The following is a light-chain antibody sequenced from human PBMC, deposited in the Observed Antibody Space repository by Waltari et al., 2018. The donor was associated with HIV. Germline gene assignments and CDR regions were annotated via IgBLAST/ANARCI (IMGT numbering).Light chain of an antibody. CDR1: SNDVGGYNY. J-gene: IGLJ3*02. V-gene: IGLV2-14*03. Sequence: QSALTQPDSVSGSPGPSITISCTGSSNDVGGYNYVSWYQQHPGKAPRLMIYDVSTRPSGVSDRFSGSKSGDTASLTISGLQPEDEADYYCESYTSTSVWVFGGGTRLTVL. CDR2: DVS. CDR3: ESYTSTSVWV.